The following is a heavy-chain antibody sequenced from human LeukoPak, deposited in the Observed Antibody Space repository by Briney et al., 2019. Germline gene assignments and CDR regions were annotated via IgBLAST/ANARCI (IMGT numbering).Heavy chain of an antibody. Sequence: ASVKVSCKTSGYTFTDSYIHWVRQAPGQGLEWMGRINTNSGDPNYPQKFQGRVTMTRDTSISTAYMEMSSLTSDDTAVYYCARSARHCNNGVCFTDYYIDLWGKGTTVIVSS. D-gene: IGHD2-8*01. CDR3: ARSARHCNNGVCFTDYYIDL. CDR2: INTNSGDP. J-gene: IGHJ6*03. CDR1: GYTFTDSY. V-gene: IGHV1-2*06.